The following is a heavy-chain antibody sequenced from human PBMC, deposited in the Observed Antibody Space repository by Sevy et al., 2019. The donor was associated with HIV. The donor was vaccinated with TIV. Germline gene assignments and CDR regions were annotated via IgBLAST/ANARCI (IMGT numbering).Heavy chain of an antibody. J-gene: IGHJ6*02. CDR1: GYSFTSYW. V-gene: IGHV5-51*01. Sequence: GESLKISCKGSGYSFTSYWIGWVRQMPGKGLEWMGIIYPGDSDTRYSPSFQGQVTISADKSISTAYLQWSSLKASDTAMYYSARQPRSGWTYYYYGMDVWGQGTTVTVSS. CDR2: IYPGDSDT. D-gene: IGHD6-19*01. CDR3: ARQPRSGWTYYYYGMDV.